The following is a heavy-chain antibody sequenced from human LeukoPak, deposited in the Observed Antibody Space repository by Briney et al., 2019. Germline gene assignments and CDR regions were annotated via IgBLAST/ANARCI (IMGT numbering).Heavy chain of an antibody. CDR1: GFTFSSYS. D-gene: IGHD2-2*01. Sequence: GGSLRLSCAASGFTFSSYSMNWVRQAPGKGLEWVANIKQDGSEKYYVDSVKGRFTISRDNSKNTLYLQMNSLRAEDTAMYYCANIGDIVVVPAAKAFDIWGQGTMVTVSS. J-gene: IGHJ3*02. CDR3: ANIGDIVVVPAAKAFDI. V-gene: IGHV3-7*01. CDR2: IKQDGSEK.